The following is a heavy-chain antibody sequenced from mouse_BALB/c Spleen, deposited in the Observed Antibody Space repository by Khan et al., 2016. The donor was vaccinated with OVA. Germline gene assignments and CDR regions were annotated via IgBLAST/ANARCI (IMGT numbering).Heavy chain of an antibody. CDR1: GYTFTSYT. J-gene: IGHJ3*01. CDR3: AREGACYRSDGCFAY. D-gene: IGHD2-14*01. CDR2: INPSSGYT. Sequence: VQLQESGTELARPGASVKMSCKASGYTFTSYTMHWVKQRPGQGLEWIGYINPSSGYTNYNQKFKDKATLTADKSSITAYMQLSSLTSEDSAIYYCAREGACYRSDGCFAYWGQGTLVTVSA. V-gene: IGHV1-4*01.